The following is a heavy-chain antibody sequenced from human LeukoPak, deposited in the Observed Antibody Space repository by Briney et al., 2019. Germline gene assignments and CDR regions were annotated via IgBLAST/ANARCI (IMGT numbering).Heavy chain of an antibody. CDR2: ISYIGRT. CDR3: ARAFGHDFDQ. V-gene: IGHV4-59*01. D-gene: IGHD3-10*01. Sequence: SETLSLTCTVSGGSINDYYWSWLRQPPGKGLEWIGYISYIGRTNYIPSLKSRVNMSLDTSKNQFCMNLTSVTTADTAVYYCARAFGHDFDQWGQGTLVSVSS. J-gene: IGHJ4*02. CDR1: GGSINDYY.